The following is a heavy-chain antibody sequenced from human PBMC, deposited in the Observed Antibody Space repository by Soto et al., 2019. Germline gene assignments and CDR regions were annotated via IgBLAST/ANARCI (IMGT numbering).Heavy chain of an antibody. CDR2: IYYSGST. D-gene: IGHD2-21*01. CDR3: ARDSWSCGGDCQYFDY. Sequence: SSETLSLTCTVSGGSISSYYWSWIRQPPGKGLEWIGYIYYSGSTNYNPSLKSRVTISVDTSKNQFSLKLSSVTAADTAVYYCARDSWSCGGDCQYFDYWGQGTLVTVSS. CDR1: GGSISSYY. V-gene: IGHV4-59*01. J-gene: IGHJ4*02.